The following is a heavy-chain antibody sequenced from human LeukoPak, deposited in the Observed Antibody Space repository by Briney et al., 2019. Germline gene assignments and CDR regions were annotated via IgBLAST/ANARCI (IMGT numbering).Heavy chain of an antibody. CDR1: GFTFNSYA. CDR3: ANWIGSSSRDY. J-gene: IGHJ4*02. Sequence: GGSLRLSCAASGFTFNSYAMSWVRQAPGKGLEWVSAIRGSGGGTYYADSVRGRFTISRDNSNNALYLQMDSLRAEDTAVYYCANWIGSSSRDYWGQGTLVTVSS. V-gene: IGHV3-23*01. D-gene: IGHD6-6*01. CDR2: IRGSGGGT.